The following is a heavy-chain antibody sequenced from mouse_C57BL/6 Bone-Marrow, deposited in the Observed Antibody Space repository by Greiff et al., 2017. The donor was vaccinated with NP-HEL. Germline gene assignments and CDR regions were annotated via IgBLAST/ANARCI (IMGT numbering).Heavy chain of an antibody. CDR2: IYPRSGNT. CDR1: GYTFTSYG. D-gene: IGHD2-4*01. CDR3: ARYDYDVDWFAY. Sequence: QVHVKQSGAELARPGASVKLSCKASGYTFTSYGISWVKQRPGQGLEWIGEIYPRSGNTYYNEKFKGKATLTADKSSSTAYMELRSLTSDDSAVYFCARYDYDVDWFAYWGQGTLVTVSA. V-gene: IGHV1-81*01. J-gene: IGHJ3*01.